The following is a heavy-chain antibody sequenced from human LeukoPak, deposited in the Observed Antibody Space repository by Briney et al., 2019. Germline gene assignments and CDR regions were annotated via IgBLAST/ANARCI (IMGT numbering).Heavy chain of an antibody. V-gene: IGHV1-8*01. D-gene: IGHD2-2*01. CDR3: ARVGVPAGTTQADY. J-gene: IGHJ4*02. CDR1: GYTFTSYD. CDR2: MNPNSGNT. Sequence: ASVKVSCKASGYTFTSYDINWVRQATGQGLEWMGWMNPNSGNTGYAQKFQGRVTMTRNTSISTAYMELSSLRSEDTAVYYCARVGVPAGTTQADYWGQGTLVTVSS.